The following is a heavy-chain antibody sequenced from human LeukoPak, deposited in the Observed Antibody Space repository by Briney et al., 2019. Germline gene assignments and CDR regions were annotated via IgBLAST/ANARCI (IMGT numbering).Heavy chain of an antibody. J-gene: IGHJ4*02. V-gene: IGHV1-2*04. CDR2: INPNSGGT. CDR1: GYTFTDYY. CDR3: ARAYSSSPDFDY. D-gene: IGHD6-6*01. Sequence: GASVTVSCTASGYTFTDYYLHWVRQAPGQGLEWMGWINPNSGGTNYAQKFQGWVTMTRDTSISTAYMELSRLRSDDTAVYYCARAYSSSPDFDYWGQGTLVTVSS.